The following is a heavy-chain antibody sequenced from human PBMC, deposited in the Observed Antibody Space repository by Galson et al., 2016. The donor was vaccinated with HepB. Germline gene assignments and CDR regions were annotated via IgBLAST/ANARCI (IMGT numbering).Heavy chain of an antibody. CDR1: GFTFSSYW. CDR2: INSDGSIT. D-gene: IGHD1-26*01. Sequence: SLRLSCAASGFTFSSYWMHWVRQAPGKGLVWVSHINSDGSITKYADSVKGRFAISRDNAKNTLYLQMNSLRAEDTAVYYYARERTLGSYPFYYYYGLDVWGQGTTVTVSS. V-gene: IGHV3-74*03. CDR3: ARERTLGSYPFYYYYGLDV. J-gene: IGHJ6*02.